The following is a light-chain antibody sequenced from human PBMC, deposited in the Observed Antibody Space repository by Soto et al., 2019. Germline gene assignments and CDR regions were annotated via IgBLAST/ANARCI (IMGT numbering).Light chain of an antibody. CDR2: EVS. V-gene: IGLV2-23*02. J-gene: IGLJ2*01. CDR1: TSDVGTYKF. CDR3: CSHAGSHVI. Sequence: QLVLTQPASVSGSPGQSITISCTGTTSDVGTYKFVSWYQQHPGIAPKLMIYEVSERPSGVSNRFSGSKSGNTASLTISGLQAEDEADYYCCSHAGSHVIFGGGTQLTVL.